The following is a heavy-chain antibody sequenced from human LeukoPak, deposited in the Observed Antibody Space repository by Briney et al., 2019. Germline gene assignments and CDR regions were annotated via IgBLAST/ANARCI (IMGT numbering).Heavy chain of an antibody. CDR1: GFTFSRNA. CDR3: ARSTTHPDYNYMDV. J-gene: IGHJ6*03. D-gene: IGHD4-17*01. Sequence: PGGSLRLSCAASGFTFSRNAMHWVRQTPGKGLEWVAVISYDGSTTYYADSVKGRFTTSRDNAKNTLYLQMNSLRVEDTAVYYCARSTTHPDYNYMDVWGKGTTVTLSS. V-gene: IGHV3-30*04. CDR2: ISYDGSTT.